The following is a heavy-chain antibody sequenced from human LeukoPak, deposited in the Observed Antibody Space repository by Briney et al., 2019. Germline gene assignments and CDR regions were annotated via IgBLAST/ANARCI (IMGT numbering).Heavy chain of an antibody. Sequence: GGSLRLSCATSGFTFSSYWMTWVRQAPGKGLEWVASIVEDGSETYYLDSVKGRFTFSRDNAKNSLYLQMNSLRGEGTAVYYCARDPTRPFDLWGQGTLVTVSS. CDR2: IVEDGSET. CDR3: ARDPTRPFDL. CDR1: GFTFSSYW. J-gene: IGHJ4*02. V-gene: IGHV3-7*01.